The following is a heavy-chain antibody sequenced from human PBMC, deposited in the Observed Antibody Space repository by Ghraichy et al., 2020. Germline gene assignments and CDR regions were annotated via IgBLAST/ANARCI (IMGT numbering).Heavy chain of an antibody. D-gene: IGHD3-10*01. CDR1: GYTFTDSY. V-gene: IGHV1-2*02. Sequence: ASVKVSCKASGYTFTDSYIHWVRQTPGQGLEWMGWINPNGGGTNYAQKFQGRVTVTRDTSISTAYMELSRLRFDDTAVYYCASQLRPMVRRIRGYYFDFWGQGTLVTVSS. CDR3: ASQLRPMVRRIRGYYFDF. CDR2: INPNGGGT. J-gene: IGHJ4*02.